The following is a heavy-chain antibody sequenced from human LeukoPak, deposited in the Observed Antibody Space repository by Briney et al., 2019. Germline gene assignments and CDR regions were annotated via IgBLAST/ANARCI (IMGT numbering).Heavy chain of an antibody. CDR3: AKAGPPRYYFDY. Sequence: GGSLRLSCAASGFTFSSYWMSWVRQAPGKGLEWVANIKQDGSEKYYVDSVKGRFTISRDNSKNTLYLQMSSLRAEDTAVYYCAKAGPPRYYFDYWGQGTLVTVSS. V-gene: IGHV3-7*01. CDR1: GFTFSSYW. CDR2: IKQDGSEK. J-gene: IGHJ4*02. D-gene: IGHD2-8*02.